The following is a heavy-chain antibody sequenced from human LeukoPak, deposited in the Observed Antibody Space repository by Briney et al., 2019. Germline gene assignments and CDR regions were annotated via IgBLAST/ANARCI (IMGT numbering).Heavy chain of an antibody. CDR1: GGSFSGYY. Sequence: SETLFLTCAVYGGSFSGYYWSWIRQPPGKGLEWIGEINHSGSTNYNPSLKSRVTISVDTSKNQFSLKLSSVTAADTAVYYCARVGVGARGYYDFWSGYRQYYFDYWGQGTLVTVSS. CDR3: ARVGVGARGYYDFWSGYRQYYFDY. D-gene: IGHD3-3*01. J-gene: IGHJ4*02. CDR2: INHSGST. V-gene: IGHV4-34*01.